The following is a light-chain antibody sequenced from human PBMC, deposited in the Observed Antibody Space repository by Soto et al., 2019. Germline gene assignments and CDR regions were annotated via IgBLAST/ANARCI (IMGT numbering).Light chain of an antibody. CDR1: QSVSSSY. J-gene: IGKJ5*01. V-gene: IGKV3-20*01. CDR2: GAS. Sequence: EIVMTQSPATLSVSPGERATLSCRASQSVSSSYLAWYQQKPGQAPRLLIYGASSRATGIPDRFSGSGSGTDFTLTISRLEPEDFAVYYCQHVATFGQGTRLENK. CDR3: QHVAT.